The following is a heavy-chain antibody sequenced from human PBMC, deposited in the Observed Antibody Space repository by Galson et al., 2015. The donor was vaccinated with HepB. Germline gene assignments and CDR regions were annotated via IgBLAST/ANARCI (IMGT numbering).Heavy chain of an antibody. CDR2: INPSGGST. D-gene: IGHD6-13*01. Sequence: SVKVSCKASGYTFTSYYMHWVRQAPGQGLEWMGIINPSGGSTSYAQKFQGRVTMTRDTSTSTVYMELSSLRSEDTAVYYCARDQSSSSFQGGRGFGYWGQGTLVTVSS. CDR3: ARDQSSSSFQGGRGFGY. V-gene: IGHV1-46*01. CDR1: GYTFTSYY. J-gene: IGHJ4*02.